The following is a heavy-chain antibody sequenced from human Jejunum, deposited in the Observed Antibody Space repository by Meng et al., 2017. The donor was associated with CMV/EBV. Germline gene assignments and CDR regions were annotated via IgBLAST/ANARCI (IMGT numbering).Heavy chain of an antibody. CDR1: GYTFTSYA. J-gene: IGHJ4*02. D-gene: IGHD5-24*01. V-gene: IGHV7-4-1*02. CDR3: ARDSPLDGYSLLDY. Sequence: QVQLVQSGAELKTPGASVKVSCRPSGYTFTSYAINWVRQAPGQGPDWMGWIDPNTGNPTYDQGFTGRFVFSLDTSVSTAYLQINSLRADDTAVYYCARDSPLDGYSLLDYWGQGTLVTVSS. CDR2: IDPNTGNP.